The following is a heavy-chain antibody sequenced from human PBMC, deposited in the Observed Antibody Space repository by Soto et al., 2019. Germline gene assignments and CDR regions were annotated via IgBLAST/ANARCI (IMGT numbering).Heavy chain of an antibody. CDR2: INPNSGGT. Sequence: ASVKVSCKASGYTFTGYYMHWVRQAPGQGLEWMGWINPNSGGTNYAQKFQGRVTMTRDTSISTAYMELSRLRSDDTAVYYCARSQRITMIVVVPSGHADWGQGPLVTVSP. V-gene: IGHV1-2*02. J-gene: IGHJ4*02. CDR1: GYTFTGYY. D-gene: IGHD3-22*01. CDR3: ARSQRITMIVVVPSGHAD.